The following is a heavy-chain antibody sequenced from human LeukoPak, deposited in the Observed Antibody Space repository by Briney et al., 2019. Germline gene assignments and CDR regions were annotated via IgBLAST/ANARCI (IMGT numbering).Heavy chain of an antibody. CDR2: INHSGST. J-gene: IGHJ6*03. Sequence: AGSLRLSCAASGFTFSSYSMNWVRQAPGKGLEWIGEINHSGSTNYNPSLKSRVTISVDTSKNQFSLKLSSVTAADTAVYYCARGSTGFRRYYYYYYMDVWGKGTTVTVSS. CDR1: GFTFSSYS. V-gene: IGHV4-34*01. D-gene: IGHD2-2*01. CDR3: ARGSTGFRRYYYYYYMDV.